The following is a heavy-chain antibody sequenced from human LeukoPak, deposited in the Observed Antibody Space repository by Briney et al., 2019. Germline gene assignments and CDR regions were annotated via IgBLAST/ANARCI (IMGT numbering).Heavy chain of an antibody. Sequence: GGSLRLSCAASGFTVSSNYMSWVRQAPGKGLEWVSVIYNDGRTYYADPVKGRFTISRDNSKSTLYLEMNSLRVEDTAVYYCARDAGGGQVGISVDYWGQGTLVTVSS. V-gene: IGHV3-66*01. CDR2: IYNDGRT. D-gene: IGHD3-16*01. J-gene: IGHJ4*02. CDR3: ARDAGGGQVGISVDY. CDR1: GFTVSSNY.